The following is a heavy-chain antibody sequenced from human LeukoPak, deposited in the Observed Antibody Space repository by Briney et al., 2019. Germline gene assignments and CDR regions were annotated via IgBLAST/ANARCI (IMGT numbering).Heavy chain of an antibody. V-gene: IGHV3-30*02. J-gene: IGHJ5*02. Sequence: GGSLRLSCAASGFTFSSYAMSWVRQAPGKGLEWVAFIRYDGSNKYYADSVKGRFTISRDNSKNTLYLQMNSLRAEDTAVYYCASELPNYDFWSGYVPWGQGTLVTVSS. D-gene: IGHD3-3*01. CDR3: ASELPNYDFWSGYVP. CDR1: GFTFSSYA. CDR2: IRYDGSNK.